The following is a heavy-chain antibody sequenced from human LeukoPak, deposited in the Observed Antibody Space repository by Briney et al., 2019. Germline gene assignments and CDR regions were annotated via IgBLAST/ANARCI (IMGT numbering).Heavy chain of an antibody. CDR1: GFTCSSYA. V-gene: IGHV3-23*01. Sequence: GGSLRLSCAASGFTCSSYAMSWVRQAPGKGLEWVSAISGSGGSTYYADSVKGRFTISRDNSKNTLYLQMNSLRAEDTAVYYCAKDPNSGSYYPYYFDYWGQGTLVTVSS. D-gene: IGHD1-26*01. CDR2: ISGSGGST. CDR3: AKDPNSGSYYPYYFDY. J-gene: IGHJ4*02.